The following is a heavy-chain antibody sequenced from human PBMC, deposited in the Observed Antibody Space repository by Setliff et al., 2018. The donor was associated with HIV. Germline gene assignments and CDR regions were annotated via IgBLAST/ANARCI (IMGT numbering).Heavy chain of an antibody. J-gene: IGHJ6*02. CDR1: GFTFSDYY. Sequence: PGGSLRLSCAASGFTFSDYYMTWIRQAPGKGLEWVSFISSSATYTTYADSVKGRFTISRDNAKNSLYLQMDSLRVEDTTVYYCTRKLAPGHGMDVWGQGTTVTVSS. CDR2: ISSSATYT. D-gene: IGHD3-3*02. V-gene: IGHV3-11*06. CDR3: TRKLAPGHGMDV.